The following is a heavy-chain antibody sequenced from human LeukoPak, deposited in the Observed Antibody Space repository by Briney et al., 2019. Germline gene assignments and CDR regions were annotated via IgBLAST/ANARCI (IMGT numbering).Heavy chain of an antibody. CDR3: ARDDYGDYYFDY. CDR1: GFTFDDYG. Sequence: GGSLRLSCAPSGFTFDDYGMSWVRQAPGKGLEWVSGINWNGGSTGYADSVKGRFTISRDNAKNSLYLQMNSLRAEDTALYYCARDDYGDYYFDYWGQGTLVTVSS. J-gene: IGHJ4*02. D-gene: IGHD4-17*01. V-gene: IGHV3-20*04. CDR2: INWNGGST.